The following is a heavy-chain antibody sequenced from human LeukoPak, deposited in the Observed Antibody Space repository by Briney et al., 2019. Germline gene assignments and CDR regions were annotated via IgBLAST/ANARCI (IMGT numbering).Heavy chain of an antibody. D-gene: IGHD6-13*01. CDR1: GFTVSSNY. CDR2: ISSSSSTI. CDR3: ARDPGAAAGPL. V-gene: IGHV3-48*04. J-gene: IGHJ4*02. Sequence: GGSLRLSCAASGFTVSSNYMNWVRQAPGKGLEWVSYISSSSSTIYYADSVKGRFTISRDNAKNSLYLQMNSLRAEDTAVYYCARDPGAAAGPLWGQGTLVTVSS.